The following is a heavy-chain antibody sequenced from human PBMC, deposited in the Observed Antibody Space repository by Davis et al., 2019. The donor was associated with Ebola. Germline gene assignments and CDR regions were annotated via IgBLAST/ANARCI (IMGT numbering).Heavy chain of an antibody. CDR3: ARDSPSPLYYYYYGMDV. J-gene: IGHJ6*02. V-gene: IGHV3-23*01. Sequence: GESLKISCAASGFTFSSYAMSWVRQAPGKGLEWVSAISGSGGSTYYADSVKGRFTISRDNSKNTLYLQMNSLRAEDTAVYYCARDSPSPLYYYYYGMDVWGQGTTVTVSS. CDR2: ISGSGGST. CDR1: GFTFSSYA.